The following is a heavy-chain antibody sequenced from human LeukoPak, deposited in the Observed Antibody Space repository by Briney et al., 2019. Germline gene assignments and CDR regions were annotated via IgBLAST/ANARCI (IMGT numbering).Heavy chain of an antibody. Sequence: GASVEVSCKASASTFSTYAIHWVRQAPGQGLEWMGWISTGNGNTRYSKAFQDRFTISRDTSASTVYMELRALRSEDMAVYYCAREKYFRIGRFDRAYLDDWGQGTLVAVSS. CDR2: ISTGNGNT. D-gene: IGHD3-10*01. CDR3: AREKYFRIGRFDRAYLDD. V-gene: IGHV1-3*03. CDR1: ASTFSTYA. J-gene: IGHJ4*02.